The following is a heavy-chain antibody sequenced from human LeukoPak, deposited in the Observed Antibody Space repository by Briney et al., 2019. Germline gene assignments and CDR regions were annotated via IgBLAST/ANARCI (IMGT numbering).Heavy chain of an antibody. CDR3: ARGWPTGASRVFVVQ. V-gene: IGHV3-21*06. CDR1: GFTFGSYS. CDR2: MSSGSTYI. D-gene: IGHD2-15*01. J-gene: IGHJ4*02. Sequence: KTGGSLRLSCAASGFTFGSYSMPWVRQAPGKGLEWVSSMSSGSTYIYYADSVRGRFTISRDNAKNSLYLLMNSLRVDDTAVYYCARGWPTGASRVFVVQWGQGTLVTVSS.